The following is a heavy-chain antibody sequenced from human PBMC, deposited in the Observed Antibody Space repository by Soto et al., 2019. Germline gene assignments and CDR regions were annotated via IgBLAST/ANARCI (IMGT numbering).Heavy chain of an antibody. CDR2: VYYTGNT. V-gene: IGHV4-59*08. D-gene: IGHD3-10*01. Sequence: SETLSLTCTVSGGSISTSSWNWIRQAPGKGLEWIGCVYYTGNTNYNPSLKSRVTMSLDTSKNQFSLKLNSMTAADTAVYYCARAAGYYYGSGSYYNIDYWGQGTLVTVSS. J-gene: IGHJ4*02. CDR3: ARAAGYYYGSGSYYNIDY. CDR1: GGSISTSS.